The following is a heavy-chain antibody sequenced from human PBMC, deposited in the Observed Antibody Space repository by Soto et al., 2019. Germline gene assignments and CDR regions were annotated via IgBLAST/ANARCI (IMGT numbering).Heavy chain of an antibody. J-gene: IGHJ3*02. CDR2: IYYSGST. CDR3: ARACLGVLYYYDSSGPGASDI. V-gene: IGHV4-31*03. CDR1: GGSISSGGYY. D-gene: IGHD3-22*01. Sequence: SETLSLTCTVSGGSISSGGYYWSWIRQHPGKGLEWIGYIYYSGSTYYNPSLKSRVTISVDTSKNQFSLKLSSVTAADTAVYYCARACLGVLYYYDSSGPGASDIWGQGTMVTVSS.